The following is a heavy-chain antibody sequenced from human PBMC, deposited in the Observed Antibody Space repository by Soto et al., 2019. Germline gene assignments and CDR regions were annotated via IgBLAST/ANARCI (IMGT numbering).Heavy chain of an antibody. J-gene: IGHJ4*02. CDR2: IYYSGST. D-gene: IGHD2-15*01. CDR1: GGSISSGDYY. V-gene: IGHV4-30-4*01. CDR3: ARDYLKCSGGSCYYYFDY. Sequence: QVQLQESGPGLVKPSQTLSLTCTVSGGSISSGDYYWSWIRQPPGKGLEWIGYIYYSGSTYYNQSLKIRVTISLDSSKNHFSLKLSSVTAAYTAVYYCARDYLKCSGGSCYYYFDYWGQGTLVTASS.